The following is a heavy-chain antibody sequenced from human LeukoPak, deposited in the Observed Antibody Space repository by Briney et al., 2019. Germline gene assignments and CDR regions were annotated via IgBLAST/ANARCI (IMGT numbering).Heavy chain of an antibody. D-gene: IGHD6-13*01. J-gene: IGHJ4*02. Sequence: ASVKVSCKASGYTFTSYDINWVRQATGQGLEWMGWMNPNSGNTGYAQKFQGRVTMTRNTSISTAYMELSSLRSEDTAVYYCARGDSSSWYVLIASSPIDYWGQGTLVTVSS. CDR2: MNPNSGNT. CDR1: GYTFTSYD. CDR3: ARGDSSSWYVLIASSPIDY. V-gene: IGHV1-8*01.